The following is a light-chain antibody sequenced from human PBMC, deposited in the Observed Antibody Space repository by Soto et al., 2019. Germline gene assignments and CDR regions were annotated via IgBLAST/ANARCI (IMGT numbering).Light chain of an antibody. CDR1: QNIGTN. CDR3: QQYKNWPPWT. V-gene: IGKV3-15*01. CDR2: AAS. Sequence: EIVMTQSPATLSVSPEERSTLSCRASQNIGTNLAWIQQKPGQAPRLLIYAASIRATDFPARFSGSGSGTEFNLTISGLQSDDFAVYFCQQYKNWPPWTFGHGTKVEIK. J-gene: IGKJ1*01.